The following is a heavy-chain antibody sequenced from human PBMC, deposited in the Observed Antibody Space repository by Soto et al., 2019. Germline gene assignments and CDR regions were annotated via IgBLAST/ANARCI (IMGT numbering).Heavy chain of an antibody. J-gene: IGHJ4*02. V-gene: IGHV3-23*01. CDR1: GLSFSRYA. CDR3: AKDAKILDWLPTSYYFDF. D-gene: IGHD3-9*01. CDR2: ISRSGNST. Sequence: ESGGGLAQPGRSLRLSCAVSGLSFSRYAMTWVRQSPGKGLEWVSSISRSGNSTYSADSVRGRFTISRDNSKNTLYLQMNSLRAEDTAVYYCAKDAKILDWLPTSYYFDFWGQGTLVTVSS.